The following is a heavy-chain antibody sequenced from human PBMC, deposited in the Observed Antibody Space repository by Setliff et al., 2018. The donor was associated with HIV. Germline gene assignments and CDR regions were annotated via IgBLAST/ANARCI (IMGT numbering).Heavy chain of an antibody. CDR2: VSSRGDT. CDR3: ARVSCSSWYSIPLYYYYSMDV. Sequence: PSETLSLTCTVSDSGTYYWSWIRQPAGKGLEWIGRVSSRGDTNYNPSLKSRVTMSVDTSKSQFSLKLSSVTAADTAVYYCARVSCSSWYSIPLYYYYSMDVWGKGTTVTVSS. J-gene: IGHJ6*03. V-gene: IGHV4-4*07. D-gene: IGHD6-13*01. CDR1: DSGTYY.